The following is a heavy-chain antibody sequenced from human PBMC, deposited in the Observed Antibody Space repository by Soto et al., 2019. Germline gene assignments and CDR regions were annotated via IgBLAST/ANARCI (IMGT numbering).Heavy chain of an antibody. V-gene: IGHV1-24*01. Sequence: GASVKVSCKVSGYTLTELSMHWVRQAPGKGLEWMGGFDPEDGETIYAQKFQGRVTMTEDTSTDTAYMELSSLRSEDTAVYYCAIGYCTNGVCGRNWFDPWGQGTLVTVSS. D-gene: IGHD2-8*01. CDR3: AIGYCTNGVCGRNWFDP. CDR1: GYTLTELS. J-gene: IGHJ5*02. CDR2: FDPEDGET.